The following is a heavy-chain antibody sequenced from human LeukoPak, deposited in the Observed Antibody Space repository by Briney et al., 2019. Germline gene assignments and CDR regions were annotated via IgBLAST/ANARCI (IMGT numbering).Heavy chain of an antibody. CDR3: ARGPQGTRRKAPRYYFEY. Sequence: KPSETLSLTCAVYGGSFTNNYWSWIRQPPGKGLEWIGEINHSGSTNYNSSLKSRVTISIDTSKNQLSLKLTSVTAADTAVYYCARGPQGTRRKAPRYYFEYWGQGTLVTVSS. CDR1: GGSFTNNY. J-gene: IGHJ4*02. V-gene: IGHV4-34*01. CDR2: INHSGST. D-gene: IGHD1-7*01.